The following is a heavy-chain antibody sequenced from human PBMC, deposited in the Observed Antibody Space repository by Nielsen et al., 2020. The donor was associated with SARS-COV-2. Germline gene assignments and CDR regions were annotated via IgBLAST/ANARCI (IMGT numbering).Heavy chain of an antibody. Sequence: ASVKVSCKASGYTFTSYAMNWVRQAPGQGLEWMGWINTNTGNPTYAQGFTGRFVFSLDTSVSTAYLQISSLKAEDTAVYYCARGKKAAGTPNPPYMDVWGKGTTVTVS. CDR1: GYTFTSYA. V-gene: IGHV7-4-1*02. CDR3: ARGKKAAGTPNPPYMDV. CDR2: INTNTGNP. D-gene: IGHD6-13*01. J-gene: IGHJ6*03.